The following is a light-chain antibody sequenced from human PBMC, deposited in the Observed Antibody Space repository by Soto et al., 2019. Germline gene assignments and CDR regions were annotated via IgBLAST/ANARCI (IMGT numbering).Light chain of an antibody. Sequence: DIQMTQSPSSLSASVGDRVTITCRASQTIIRYLNWYQQKPGRAPNLLIYAASSLQSGVPSRFSGSGSGTEFTLTISSLLPEDFATYYCQQSYRTLLTFGPGTKVEIK. CDR3: QQSYRTLLT. J-gene: IGKJ3*01. CDR2: AAS. V-gene: IGKV1-39*01. CDR1: QTIIRY.